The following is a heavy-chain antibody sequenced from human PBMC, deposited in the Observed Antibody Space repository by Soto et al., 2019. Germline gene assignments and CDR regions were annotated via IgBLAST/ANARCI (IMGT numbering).Heavy chain of an antibody. Sequence: PGESLKISCKGSGYSFTSYWISWVRQMPGKGLEWMGRIDPSDSYTNYSPSFQGHDTISADKSISTAYLQWSSLKASDTAMYYCASHVRNPGGMDVWGQGTTVTVSS. CDR1: GYSFTSYW. V-gene: IGHV5-10-1*01. J-gene: IGHJ6*02. CDR3: ASHVRNPGGMDV. CDR2: IDPSDSYT.